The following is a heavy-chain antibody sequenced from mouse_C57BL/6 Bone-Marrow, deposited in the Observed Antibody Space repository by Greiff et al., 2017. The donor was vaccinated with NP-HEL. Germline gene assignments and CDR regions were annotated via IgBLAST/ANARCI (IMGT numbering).Heavy chain of an antibody. Sequence: VQLQQSGPELVKPGASVKISCKASGYTFTDYYMNWVKQSHGKSLEWIGDINPNNGGTSYNQKFKGKATLTVDKSSSTAYMELRSLTSEDSAVYYCARRGHGSSYWYFDVWGTGTTVTVSS. CDR2: INPNNGGT. D-gene: IGHD1-1*01. CDR1: GYTFTDYY. CDR3: ARRGHGSSYWYFDV. V-gene: IGHV1-26*01. J-gene: IGHJ1*03.